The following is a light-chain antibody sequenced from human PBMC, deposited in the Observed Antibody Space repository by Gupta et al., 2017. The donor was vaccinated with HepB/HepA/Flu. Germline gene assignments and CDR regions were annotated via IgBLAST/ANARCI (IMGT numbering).Light chain of an antibody. CDR3: LSSIGTGSWV. Sequence: QSVVTQEPSFSVSPGETVTLTCGLTSGSVSATYYPSWYQQTPRPAPRMLIYATNRRSSGVPDRCAASILGTTAVIHITGHQADDDSYSYCLSSIGTGSWVIGGGTKLTVL. J-gene: IGLJ2*01. CDR2: ATN. CDR1: SGSVSATYY. V-gene: IGLV8-61*01.